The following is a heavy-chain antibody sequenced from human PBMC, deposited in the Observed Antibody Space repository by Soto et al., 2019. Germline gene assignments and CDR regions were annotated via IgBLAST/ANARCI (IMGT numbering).Heavy chain of an antibody. V-gene: IGHV3-33*01. J-gene: IGHJ4*02. Sequence: QVQLVESGGGVVQPGRSLRLSCSSSGFAFSIYGMHWVRQTPVKGLEWVALIWYDGSNKYYADSVHGRFTISRDDSKNTLYLQMHSLRVEDTAVYFCARSPPGVAGRYYFDFWGQGTLVTVSS. D-gene: IGHD6-6*01. CDR3: ARSPPGVAGRYYFDF. CDR1: GFAFSIYG. CDR2: IWYDGSNK.